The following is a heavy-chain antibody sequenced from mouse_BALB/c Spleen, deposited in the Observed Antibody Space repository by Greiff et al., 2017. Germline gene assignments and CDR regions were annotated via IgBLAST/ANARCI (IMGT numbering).Heavy chain of an antibody. J-gene: IGHJ4*01. Sequence: ESGPGLVKPSQSLSLTCTVTGYSITSDYAWNWIRQFPGNKLEWMGYISYSGSTSYNPSLKSRISITRDTSKNQFFLQLNSVTTEDTATYYCARVGFFMDYWGQGTSVTVSS. CDR3: ARVGFFMDY. CDR2: ISYSGST. D-gene: IGHD4-1*01. CDR1: GYSITSDYA. V-gene: IGHV3-2*02.